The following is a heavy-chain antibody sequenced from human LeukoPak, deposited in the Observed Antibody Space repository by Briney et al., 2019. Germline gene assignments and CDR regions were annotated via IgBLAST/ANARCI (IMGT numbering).Heavy chain of an antibody. CDR3: ARDRNGYSYGFDY. V-gene: IGHV3-64*01. CDR2: ISSNGGST. J-gene: IGHJ4*02. D-gene: IGHD5-18*01. CDR1: GFTFSSYA. Sequence: PGGSLRLSCAASGFTFSSYAMHWVRQAPGKGLEYVSAISSNGGSTYYANSVKGRFTISRDNSKNTLYLQMGSLRAEDMAVYYCARDRNGYSYGFDYWGQGTLVTVSS.